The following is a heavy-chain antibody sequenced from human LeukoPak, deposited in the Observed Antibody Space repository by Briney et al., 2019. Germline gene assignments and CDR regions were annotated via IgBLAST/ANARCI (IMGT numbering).Heavy chain of an antibody. D-gene: IGHD3-10*01. CDR2: IYYSGST. CDR3: ARALRDSNYFDY. CDR1: GGSISSYY. J-gene: IGHJ4*02. Sequence: PSETLSLTCTVSGGSISSYYWSWIRQPPGKGLEWIGYIYYSGSTNYNPSLKSRVTISVDTSKNQFSLKLSSVTAADTAVYYCARALRDSNYFDYWGQGTLVTVSS. V-gene: IGHV4-59*01.